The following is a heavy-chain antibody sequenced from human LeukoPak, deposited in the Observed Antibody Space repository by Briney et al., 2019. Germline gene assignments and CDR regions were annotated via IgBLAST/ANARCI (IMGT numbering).Heavy chain of an antibody. CDR3: AKDREDSLVTADAFDI. V-gene: IGHV3-33*06. J-gene: IGHJ3*02. CDR2: IWYDGSNK. D-gene: IGHD2-21*02. Sequence: PGGSLRLSCAASGFTFSSYGMHWVRQAPGKGLEWVAVIWYDGSNKYYADSVKGRFTISRDNSKNTLYLQMNSLRAEDTAVYYCAKDREDSLVTADAFDIWGQGTMVTVSS. CDR1: GFTFSSYG.